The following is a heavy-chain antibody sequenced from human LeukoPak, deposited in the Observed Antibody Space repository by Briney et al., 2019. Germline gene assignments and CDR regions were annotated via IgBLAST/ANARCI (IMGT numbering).Heavy chain of an antibody. V-gene: IGHV4-34*01. J-gene: IGHJ4*02. CDR1: GGSFSGYY. CDR3: ASGHYDYVWGSISPTNYFDN. Sequence: SETLSLTCAVYGGSFSGYYWSWIRQLPGKGLEWIGEINHSGSTNYNPSLKSRVTISVDTSKNQFSLKLSSVTAADTAVYYCASGHYDYVWGSISPTNYFDNWGQGTLVTVSS. D-gene: IGHD3-16*01. CDR2: INHSGST.